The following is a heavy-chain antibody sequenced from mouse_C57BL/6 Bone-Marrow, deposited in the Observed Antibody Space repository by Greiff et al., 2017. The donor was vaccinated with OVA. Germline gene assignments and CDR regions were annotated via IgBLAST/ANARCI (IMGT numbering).Heavy chain of an antibody. CDR1: GFTFSSYA. CDR2: ISAGGSYT. CDR3: ARGDYYYGSSHWYFDV. J-gene: IGHJ1*03. Sequence: EVQGVESGGGLVKPGGSLKLSCAASGFTFSSYAMSWVRQTPEKRLEWVATISAGGSYTYYPDNVQGRFTISRDNAKNNLYLQMGHLKSEDTTMYYCARGDYYYGSSHWYFDVWGTGTTVTVSS. V-gene: IGHV5-4*01. D-gene: IGHD1-1*01.